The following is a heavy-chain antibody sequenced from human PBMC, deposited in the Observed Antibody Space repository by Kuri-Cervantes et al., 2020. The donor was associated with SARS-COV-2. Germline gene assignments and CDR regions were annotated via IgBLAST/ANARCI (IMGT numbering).Heavy chain of an antibody. CDR1: GYTFTSYG. Sequence: ASVKVSCKASGYTFTSYGISWVRQAPGQGLEWMGWISAYNGNTNYAQKLQGRVTITADKSTSTAYMELSSLRSEDTAVYYCARLDYGGNYYYGMDVWGQGTTVTVSS. D-gene: IGHD4-23*01. J-gene: IGHJ6*02. CDR3: ARLDYGGNYYYGMDV. V-gene: IGHV1-18*01. CDR2: ISAYNGNT.